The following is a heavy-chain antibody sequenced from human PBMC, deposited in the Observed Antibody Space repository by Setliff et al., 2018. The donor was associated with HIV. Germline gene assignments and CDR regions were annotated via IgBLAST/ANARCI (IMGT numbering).Heavy chain of an antibody. CDR2: IYYSGST. Sequence: SETLSLTCTVSGGSISSGDYYWSWIRQPPGKGLDWIGYIYYSGSTYYNPSLMSRVTISLDTSKNQFSLKLSSVTAADTAVYYCAAGLWFGEFSLLQYWHFDLWGRGTLVTVSS. J-gene: IGHJ2*01. CDR1: GGSISSGDYY. V-gene: IGHV4-30-4*08. D-gene: IGHD3-10*01. CDR3: AAGLWFGEFSLLQYWHFDL.